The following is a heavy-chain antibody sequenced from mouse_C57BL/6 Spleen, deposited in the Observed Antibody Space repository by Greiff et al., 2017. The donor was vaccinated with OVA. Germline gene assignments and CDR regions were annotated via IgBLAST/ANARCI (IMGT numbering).Heavy chain of an antibody. CDR1: GYSITSGYY. V-gene: IGHV3-6*01. CDR3: ARGTYYSNYVWFAY. CDR2: ISYDGSN. D-gene: IGHD2-5*01. Sequence: EVQLQQSGPGLVKPSQSLSLTCSVTGYSITSGYYWNRIRQFPGNKLEWMGYISYDGSNNYNPSLKNRISITRDTSKNQFFLKLNSVTTEDTATYYCARGTYYSNYVWFAYWGQGTLVTVSA. J-gene: IGHJ3*01.